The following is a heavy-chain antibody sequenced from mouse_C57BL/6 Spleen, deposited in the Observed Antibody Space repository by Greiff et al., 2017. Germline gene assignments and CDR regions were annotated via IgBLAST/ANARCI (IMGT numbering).Heavy chain of an antibody. CDR3: ARYDLAWFAY. V-gene: IGHV1-76*01. J-gene: IGHJ3*01. Sequence: QVQLQQSGAELVRPGASVKLSCKASGYTFTDYYINWVKQRPGQGLEWIARIYPGSGNTYYNEKFKGKATLTAEKSSSTAYMQLSSLTSEDSAVYFCARYDLAWFAYWGQGALVTVSA. CDR2: IYPGSGNT. CDR1: GYTFTDYY. D-gene: IGHD2-4*01.